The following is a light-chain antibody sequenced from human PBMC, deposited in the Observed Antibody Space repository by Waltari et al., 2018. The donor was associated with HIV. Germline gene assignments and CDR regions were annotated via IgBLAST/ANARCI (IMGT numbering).Light chain of an antibody. CDR3: QQSYSTPPLT. CDR2: TTS. J-gene: IGKJ4*01. V-gene: IGKV1-39*01. CDR1: QSISSF. Sequence: DIQLTQSPSSLSASVGDRVTITCRASQSISSFLNWYQQKPGKAPKLLIYTTSSLQSGVPSRFSGSGSGTAFTLTISSLQPDDFATYYCQQSYSTPPLTFGGGTKVEI.